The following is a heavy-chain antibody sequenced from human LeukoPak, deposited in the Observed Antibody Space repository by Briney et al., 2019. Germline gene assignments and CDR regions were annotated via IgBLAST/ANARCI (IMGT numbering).Heavy chain of an antibody. CDR3: TKNVMVKRYIDY. CDR1: GFILSNHA. D-gene: IGHD5-18*01. Sequence: GGSLRLSCAASGFILSNHAMSWVRQAPGKGLQGVAVSSGSGRTIEYEDSVKGRFTISRDNSKNTLSLQMNSLRVEDTAIYYCTKNVMVKRYIDYWGQGTVVTVSS. CDR2: SSGSGRTI. J-gene: IGHJ4*02. V-gene: IGHV3-23*01.